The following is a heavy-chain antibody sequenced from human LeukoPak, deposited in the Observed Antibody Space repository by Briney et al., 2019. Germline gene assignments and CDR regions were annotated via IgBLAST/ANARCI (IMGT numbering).Heavy chain of an antibody. D-gene: IGHD3-22*01. Sequence: GSLRLSCAASGFTFSSYWMHWIRQPPGKGLEWIGSIYYSGSTYYNPSLKSRITISVDTSKNQFSLKLSSVTAADTAVYYCAAPRGYYYDSSGYQFDYWGQGTLVTVSS. J-gene: IGHJ4*02. V-gene: IGHV4-39*01. CDR2: IYYSGST. CDR3: AAPRGYYYDSSGYQFDY. CDR1: GFTFSSYW.